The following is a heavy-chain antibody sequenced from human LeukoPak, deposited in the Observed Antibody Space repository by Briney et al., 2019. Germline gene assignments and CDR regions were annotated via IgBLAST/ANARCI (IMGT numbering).Heavy chain of an antibody. V-gene: IGHV4-30-2*01. CDR1: GGSISSGGYS. J-gene: IGHJ4*02. Sequence: SETLSLTCAVSGGSISSGGYSWSWTRQPPGKGLGWIGYIYHSGSTYYNPSLKSRVTISVDRSKNQFSLKLSSVTAADTAVYYCARSSAGPASSSWDYWGQGTLVTVSS. CDR3: ARSSAGPASSSWDY. CDR2: IYHSGST. D-gene: IGHD6-13*01.